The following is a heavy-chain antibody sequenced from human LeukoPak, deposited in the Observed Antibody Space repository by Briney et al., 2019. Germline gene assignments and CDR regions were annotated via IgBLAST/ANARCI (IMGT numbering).Heavy chain of an antibody. CDR2: ISISGSKT. Sequence: PGGSLRLSCAASGFTFSSYSMNWVRQAPGKGLEWVSAISISGSKTYYADSVKGRFTISRDNSKNTPYLQMNSLRAEDTAVYYCANEIRPNDYWGQGTQVTVSS. D-gene: IGHD4-17*01. CDR1: GFTFSSYS. J-gene: IGHJ4*02. CDR3: ANEIRPNDY. V-gene: IGHV3-23*01.